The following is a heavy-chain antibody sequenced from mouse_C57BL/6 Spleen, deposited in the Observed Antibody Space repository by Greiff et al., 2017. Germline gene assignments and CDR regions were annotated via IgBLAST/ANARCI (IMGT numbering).Heavy chain of an antibody. CDR3: AGCHYGSRCYFDV. Sequence: QVQLQQSGAELARPGASVKLSCKASGYTFTSYGISWVKQRTGQGLEWIGEIYPRSGNTYYNEKFKGKATLTADKSSSTAYMELRSLTSEDSAVYFCAGCHYGSRCYFDVWGTGTTVTVSS. CDR1: GYTFTSYG. J-gene: IGHJ1*03. D-gene: IGHD1-1*01. CDR2: IYPRSGNT. V-gene: IGHV1-81*01.